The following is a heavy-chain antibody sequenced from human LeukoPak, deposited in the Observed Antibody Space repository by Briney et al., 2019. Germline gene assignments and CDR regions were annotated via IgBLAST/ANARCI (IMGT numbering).Heavy chain of an antibody. CDR1: GGSISSGDYY. V-gene: IGHV4-30-4*08. Sequence: SETLSLTCTVSGGSISSGDYYWSWIRQPPGKGLEWIGYIYYSGSTYYNPSLKSRVTISVDTSKNQFSLKLSSVTAADTAVYYCARDSNGGGFDSWGQGTLVTVSS. CDR2: IYYSGST. D-gene: IGHD6-25*01. J-gene: IGHJ4*02. CDR3: ARDSNGGGFDS.